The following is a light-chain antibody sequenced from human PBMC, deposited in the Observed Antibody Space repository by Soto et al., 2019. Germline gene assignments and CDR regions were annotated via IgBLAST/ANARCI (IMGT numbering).Light chain of an antibody. CDR2: GAS. J-gene: IGKJ1*01. CDR1: QSVSSN. V-gene: IGKV3-15*01. Sequence: IVMTQSPATLSVSLGERATLSCRASQSVSSNLAWYQLKPGQAPRLLIYGASTRATGIPARFSGSGSGTEFTLTISSLQSEDFAVYYCQQYNNWPRTFGQGTKVDI. CDR3: QQYNNWPRT.